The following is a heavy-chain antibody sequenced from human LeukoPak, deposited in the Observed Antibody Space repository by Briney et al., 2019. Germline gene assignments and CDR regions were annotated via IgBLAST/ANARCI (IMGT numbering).Heavy chain of an antibody. Sequence: GGSLRLSCAASGFTFSSYSMNWVRQAPGKGLEWVSSISSSSSYIYYADSVKGRFTISRDNAKNSLYLQMNSLRAEDTAVYYCARDGSGWYGHYYYYYYMDVWGKGTTVTISS. J-gene: IGHJ6*03. CDR1: GFTFSSYS. V-gene: IGHV3-21*01. D-gene: IGHD6-19*01. CDR2: ISSSSSYI. CDR3: ARDGSGWYGHYYYYYYMDV.